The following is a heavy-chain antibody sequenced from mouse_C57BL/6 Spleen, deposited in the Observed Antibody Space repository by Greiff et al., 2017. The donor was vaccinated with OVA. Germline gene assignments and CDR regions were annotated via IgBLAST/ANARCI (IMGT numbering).Heavy chain of an antibody. CDR1: GYTFTSYW. CDR2: IDPNSGGT. CDR3: ARGCLYDYDRDFDY. Sequence: QVQLQQPGAELVKPGASVKLSCKASGYTFTSYWMHWVKQRPGRGLEWIGGIDPNSGGTQYNEKFKSKATLTVDKPSSTAYMQLSSRTAEHSAVYYGARGCLYDYDRDFDYWGQGTTLTVSS. J-gene: IGHJ2*01. V-gene: IGHV1-72*01. D-gene: IGHD2-4*01.